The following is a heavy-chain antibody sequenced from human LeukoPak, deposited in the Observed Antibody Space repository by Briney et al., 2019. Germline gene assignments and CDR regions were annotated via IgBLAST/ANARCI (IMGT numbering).Heavy chain of an antibody. V-gene: IGHV1-2*02. CDR3: ARGGATVVTHYYYYYMDV. D-gene: IGHD4-23*01. CDR2: INPNSGGT. CDR1: GGTFNNYT. Sequence: ASVKVSCKASGGTFNNYTISWVRQAPGQGLEWMGWINPNSGGTNYAQKFQGRVTMTRDTSISTAYMELSRLRSDDTAVYYCARGGATVVTHYYYYYMDVRGKGTTVTVSS. J-gene: IGHJ6*03.